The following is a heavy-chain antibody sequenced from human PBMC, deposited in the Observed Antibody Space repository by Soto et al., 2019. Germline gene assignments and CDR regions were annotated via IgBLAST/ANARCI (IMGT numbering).Heavy chain of an antibody. J-gene: IGHJ4*02. D-gene: IGHD5-18*01. CDR2: ISSSGSTI. V-gene: IGHV3-48*03. CDR1: GFTFSSYE. CDR3: ARVKTAMALYYFDY. Sequence: PGGSLILSCAASGFTFSSYEMNWVRQAPGKGLEWVSYISSSGSTIYYADSVEGRFTISRDNAKNSLYLQMNSLRAEDTAVYYCARVKTAMALYYFDYWGQGTLVTVSS.